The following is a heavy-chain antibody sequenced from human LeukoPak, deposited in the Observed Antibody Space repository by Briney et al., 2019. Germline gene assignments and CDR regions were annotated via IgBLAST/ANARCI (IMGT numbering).Heavy chain of an antibody. CDR3: AREGGTPI. V-gene: IGHV5-51*01. CDR1: GSIFTSYW. CDR2: IYPGDSDT. J-gene: IGHJ4*02. D-gene: IGHD1-1*01. Sequence: GASLEISCKGSGSIFTSYWIGWVRPLPGKGLEWMGIIYPGDSDTRYSPSFQGQVTISADKSISTAYLQWSSLKASDTAMYYCAREGGTPIWGQGTLVTVSS.